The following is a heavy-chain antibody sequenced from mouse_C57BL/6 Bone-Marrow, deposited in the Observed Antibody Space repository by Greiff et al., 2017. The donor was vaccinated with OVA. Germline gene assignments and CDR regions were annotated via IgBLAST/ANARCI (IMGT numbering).Heavy chain of an antibody. J-gene: IGHJ3*01. D-gene: IGHD3-3*01. Sequence: QVQLQQPGAELVRPGSSVKLSCKASGYTFTSYWMDWVKQRPGQGLEWIGNIYPSDSETHYNQKFKDKATLTVDKSSSTAYMQRSSLTSEDSAVYYCAGGGWDRFAYWGQGTLVTVSA. CDR3: AGGGWDRFAY. CDR1: GYTFTSYW. V-gene: IGHV1-61*01. CDR2: IYPSDSET.